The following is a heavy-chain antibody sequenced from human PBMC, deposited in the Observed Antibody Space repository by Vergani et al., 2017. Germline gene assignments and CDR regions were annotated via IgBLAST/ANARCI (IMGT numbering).Heavy chain of an antibody. CDR3: ARAPVDYYGSGNAFDI. V-gene: IGHV3-21*01. D-gene: IGHD3-10*01. CDR1: GFTFSSYS. Sequence: EVQLVGSGGGLVKPGGSLRLSCAASGFTFSSYSMNWVRQAPGKGLEWVSSISSSSSYIYYADSVKGRFTISRDNAKNSLYLQMNSLRAEDTAVYYCARAPVDYYGSGNAFDIWGQGTMVTVSS. J-gene: IGHJ3*02. CDR2: ISSSSSYI.